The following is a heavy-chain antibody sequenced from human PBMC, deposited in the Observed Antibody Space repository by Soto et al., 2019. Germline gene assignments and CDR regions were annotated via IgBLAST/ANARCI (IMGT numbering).Heavy chain of an antibody. CDR3: ARHAGNSWKGDYFDY. CDR2: IDPGDSDT. J-gene: IGHJ4*02. D-gene: IGHD6-13*01. CDR1: GYTFTTSW. Sequence: PXEPLTISWKASGYTFTTSWIGLVRQMPGQGLEWMGIIDPGDSDTRYSPSFQGRITIPVDKSISTAYLQWSSLEASDTAIYYCARHAGNSWKGDYFDYWGRGALVTVS. V-gene: IGHV5-51*01.